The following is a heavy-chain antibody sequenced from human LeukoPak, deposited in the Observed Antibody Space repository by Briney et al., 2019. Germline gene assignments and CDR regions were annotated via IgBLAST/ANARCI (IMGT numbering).Heavy chain of an antibody. Sequence: GGSLRLSCAASGFTFSSYSMNWVRQAPGKGLEWVSSISSSSSYIYYADSVKGRFTISRDNAKNSLYLQMNSLRAEDTAVYYCARTPVVVAATGAFDIWGQGTMVTVSS. CDR1: GFTFSSYS. J-gene: IGHJ3*02. CDR2: ISSSSSYI. CDR3: ARTPVVVAATGAFDI. V-gene: IGHV3-21*01. D-gene: IGHD2-15*01.